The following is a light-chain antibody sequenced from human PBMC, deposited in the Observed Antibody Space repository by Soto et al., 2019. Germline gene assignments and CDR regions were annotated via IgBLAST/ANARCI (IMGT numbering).Light chain of an antibody. CDR3: QQSYSSPPT. CDR1: QGIRDD. J-gene: IGKJ1*01. CDR2: EAS. Sequence: GDRVTITCRASQGIRDDLGWYQQKPGKAPKLLIYEASNLQRGVPSRFSGSGSGTDFTLTISSLQPEDFATYYCQQSYSSPPTFGQGTKVDIK. V-gene: IGKV1-6*01.